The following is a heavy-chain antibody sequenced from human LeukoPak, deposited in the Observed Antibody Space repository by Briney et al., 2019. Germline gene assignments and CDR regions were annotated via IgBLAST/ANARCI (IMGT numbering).Heavy chain of an antibody. V-gene: IGHV1-18*01. D-gene: IGHD3-16*01. CDR3: ARTLWGGYDWGGWFDP. CDR2: ISAYNSDT. CDR1: GYTFTDYG. J-gene: IGHJ5*02. Sequence: ASVKVSCKASGYTFTDYGFSWVRQAPGQGLEWLGWISAYNSDTNYAQKFQGRVAMTTDTFTSTAYMELRSLRSDDTAVYYCARTLWGGYDWGGWFDPWGQGTLVSVTS.